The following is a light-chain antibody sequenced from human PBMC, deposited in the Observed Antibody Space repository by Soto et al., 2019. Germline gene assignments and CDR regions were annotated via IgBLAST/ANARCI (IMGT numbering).Light chain of an antibody. Sequence: QPVLTQPASVSGSPGRSITISCTGTSSDVGAYDYVSWYQQHPDKAPKLMIYEVSNRPSGVSNRFSGSKSVNTATLTISGLQAEDEADYYCSSYTSSSTRVFGTGTKVTVL. CDR1: SSDVGAYDY. CDR2: EVS. CDR3: SSYTSSSTRV. V-gene: IGLV2-14*03. J-gene: IGLJ1*01.